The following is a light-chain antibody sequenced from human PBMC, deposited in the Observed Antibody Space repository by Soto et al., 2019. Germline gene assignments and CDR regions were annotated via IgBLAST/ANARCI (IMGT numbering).Light chain of an antibody. J-gene: IGKJ1*01. V-gene: IGKV1-9*01. CDR3: QQLNNYPRT. Sequence: DIQLTQSPSFLSASVGDRVTITCRASQGISSYLAWYQQKPGKAPKLVIYSASTLQSGVPSRFSGSGSGTEFTLTISSLQPEDFATYYCQQLNNYPRTFGQGTKVEIK. CDR2: SAS. CDR1: QGISSY.